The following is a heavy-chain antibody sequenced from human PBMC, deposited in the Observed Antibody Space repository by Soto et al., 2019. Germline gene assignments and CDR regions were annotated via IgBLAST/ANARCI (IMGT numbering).Heavy chain of an antibody. V-gene: IGHV3-30*03. CDR3: FGNLFWRGY. CDR2: ISHDGSNR. CDR1: GFTFSSYG. Sequence: QVQLVESGGGVVQPGRSLRLSCAASGFTFSSYGMHWVRQAPGKGLEWISLISHDGSNRYYADSVKGRFTISRDNSNNTLFLQLNSLRPEDTAMYYRFGNLFWRGYWGQGALVTVSS. D-gene: IGHD3-16*01. J-gene: IGHJ4*02.